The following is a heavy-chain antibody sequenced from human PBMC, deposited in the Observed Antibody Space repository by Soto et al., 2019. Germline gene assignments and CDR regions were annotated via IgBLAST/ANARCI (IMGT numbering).Heavy chain of an antibody. V-gene: IGHV5-51*01. CDR1: GYSFSSHW. CDR2: IYPGDSDT. Sequence: VQLVQSGAEVQKPGESLKISCKGSGYSFSSHWIDWVRQMPGKGLEWMGIIYPGDSDTRYNPSFQGQVTISADKSISTAYLQWSSLKASDTAMYYCARRTTVVTHFDLWGRGTLVTVSS. D-gene: IGHD4-17*01. CDR3: ARRTTVVTHFDL. J-gene: IGHJ2*01.